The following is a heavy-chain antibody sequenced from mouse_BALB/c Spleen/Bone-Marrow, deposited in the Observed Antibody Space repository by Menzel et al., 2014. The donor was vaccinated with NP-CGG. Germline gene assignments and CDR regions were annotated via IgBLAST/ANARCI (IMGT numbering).Heavy chain of an antibody. J-gene: IGHJ1*01. CDR2: IDPSDSYT. Sequence: VKLVESGAELVKPGASVKMSCKASGYTFTSYWMHWVKQRPGQGLEWIGVIDPSDSYTSYNQKFKGKATLTVGTSSSTAYMQLSSLTSEDSAVYYCTRGDYDWYFDVWGAGTTVTVSS. D-gene: IGHD2-4*01. CDR3: TRGDYDWYFDV. V-gene: IGHV1S127*01. CDR1: GYTFTSYW.